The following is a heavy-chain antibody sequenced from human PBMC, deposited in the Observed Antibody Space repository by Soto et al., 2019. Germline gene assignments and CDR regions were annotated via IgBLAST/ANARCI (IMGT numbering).Heavy chain of an antibody. Sequence: SVKVSCKASGGTFSSYAISWVRQAPGQGLEWMGGIIPIFGTANYAQKFQGRVTITADESTSTAYMELSSLRSEDTAVYYCARGRGIVVVVAALGPWGQGTLVTVSS. CDR2: IIPIFGTA. D-gene: IGHD2-15*01. CDR1: GGTFSSYA. CDR3: ARGRGIVVVVAALGP. V-gene: IGHV1-69*13. J-gene: IGHJ5*02.